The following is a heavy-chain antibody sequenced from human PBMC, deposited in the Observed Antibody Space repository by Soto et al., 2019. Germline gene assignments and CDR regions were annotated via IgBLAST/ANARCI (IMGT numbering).Heavy chain of an antibody. CDR2: ISSSGSTI. J-gene: IGHJ4*02. CDR1: GFTFSDYY. D-gene: IGHD2-2*01. CDR3: ARYPPEVQLLLDY. V-gene: IGHV3-11*01. Sequence: NPGGSLRLSCAASGFTFSDYYMSWIRQAPGKGLEWVSYISSSGSTIYYADSVKGRFTISRDNAKNSLYLQMNSLRAEDTAVYYCARYPPEVQLLLDYWGQGTLVTVSS.